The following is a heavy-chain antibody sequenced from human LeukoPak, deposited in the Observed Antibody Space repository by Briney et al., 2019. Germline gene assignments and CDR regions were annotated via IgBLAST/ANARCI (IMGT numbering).Heavy chain of an antibody. CDR3: AREDYDYVWGSYRVFDY. Sequence: GGSLRLSCAASGFTFSSYSMNWVRQAPGKGLEWVSSISSSSSYIYYADSEKGRFTISRDNAKNSLYLQMNSLRAEDTAVYYCAREDYDYVWGSYRVFDYWGQGTLVTVSS. D-gene: IGHD3-16*02. J-gene: IGHJ4*02. CDR2: ISSSSSYI. CDR1: GFTFSSYS. V-gene: IGHV3-21*01.